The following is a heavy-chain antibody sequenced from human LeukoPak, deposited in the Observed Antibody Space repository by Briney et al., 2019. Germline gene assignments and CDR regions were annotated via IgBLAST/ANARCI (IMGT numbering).Heavy chain of an antibody. CDR3: ARGPWLGVFVYWEDY. CDR1: GYTFTSYG. Sequence: ASVKVSCKASGYTFTSYGISWVRQAPGQGLEWMGWISAYNGNTNYAQKLQDRVTMTTDTSTSTAYMELRSLRSDDTAVYYCARGPWLGVFVYWEDYWGQGTLVTVSS. J-gene: IGHJ4*02. CDR2: ISAYNGNT. V-gene: IGHV1-18*01. D-gene: IGHD6-19*01.